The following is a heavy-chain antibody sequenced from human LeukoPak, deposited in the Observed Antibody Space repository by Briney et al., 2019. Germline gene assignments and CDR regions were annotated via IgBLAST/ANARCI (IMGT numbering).Heavy chain of an antibody. CDR3: AAGGGNTFNP. J-gene: IGHJ5*02. CDR2: FTGSDGNI. D-gene: IGHD1/OR15-1a*01. CDR1: GSTFSSQA. Sequence: GGSLRLSCAASGSTFSSQALSWVRQAPGKGLEWVSSFTGSDGNIHYADSVKGRFTLSRDSSKETMYLHMISLRADHTAPYYCAAGGGNTFNPWGQGILVTVSS. V-gene: IGHV3-23*01.